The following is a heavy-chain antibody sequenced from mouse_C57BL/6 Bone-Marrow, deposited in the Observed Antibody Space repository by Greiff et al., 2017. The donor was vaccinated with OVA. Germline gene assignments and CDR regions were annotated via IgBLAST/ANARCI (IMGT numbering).Heavy chain of an antibody. D-gene: IGHD2-4*01. V-gene: IGHV1-69*01. Sequence: QVQLQQPGAELVMPGASVKLSCKASGYTFTSYWMHWVKQRPGQGLEWIGELDPSDSYTNYNQKFKGKSTLTVDKSSSTAYMQLSSLTSEDSAVYYCALYDYDEGWFAYWGQGTLGTVSA. J-gene: IGHJ3*01. CDR2: LDPSDSYT. CDR1: GYTFTSYW. CDR3: ALYDYDEGWFAY.